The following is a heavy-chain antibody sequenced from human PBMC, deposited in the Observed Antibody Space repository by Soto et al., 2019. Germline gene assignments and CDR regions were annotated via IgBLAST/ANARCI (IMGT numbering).Heavy chain of an antibody. J-gene: IGHJ4*02. V-gene: IGHV4-59*08. D-gene: IGHD3-9*01. CDR3: VRTTGHMTGFYY. Sequence: TSETLSLPCTVTGASLKNYFWSWIRQPPGKRLEWLGYVSYSGGTNSNPSVKGRVNISVDTSKNQFSLNLTSATAADTAIYYCVRTTGHMTGFYYWGQGTLVTVSS. CDR1: GASLKNYF. CDR2: VSYSGGT.